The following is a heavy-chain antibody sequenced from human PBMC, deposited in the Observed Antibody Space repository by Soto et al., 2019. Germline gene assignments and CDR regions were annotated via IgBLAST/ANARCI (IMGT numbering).Heavy chain of an antibody. V-gene: IGHV3-11*01. Sequence: LRLSCAASGFTFSDYYMSWIRQAPGKVLEWISYISGSGSVTYYADSVKGRFTVSRDNAKNSLYLQVNSLRAEDTAVYYCAREDTGDCTGTSCSNYDYYGVDVWGQGTSVTVSS. D-gene: IGHD2-2*01. CDR1: GFTFSDYY. J-gene: IGHJ6*02. CDR2: ISGSGSVT. CDR3: AREDTGDCTGTSCSNYDYYGVDV.